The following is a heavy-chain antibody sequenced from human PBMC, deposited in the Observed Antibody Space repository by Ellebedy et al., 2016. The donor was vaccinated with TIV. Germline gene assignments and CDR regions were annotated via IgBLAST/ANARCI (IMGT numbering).Heavy chain of an antibody. CDR3: ARAGSAGYLRYNWLDP. D-gene: IGHD1-1*01. Sequence: GESLKISCAASGFTFSGHGMSWVLQAPGKGLEWVSSINEDSTYSYYAESVKGRFTISRDNAGNTLNLQISSLTVEDTAIYYRARAGSAGYLRYNWLDPWGQGILVTVSS. J-gene: IGHJ5*02. CDR2: INEDSTYS. V-gene: IGHV3-21*01. CDR1: GFTFSGHG.